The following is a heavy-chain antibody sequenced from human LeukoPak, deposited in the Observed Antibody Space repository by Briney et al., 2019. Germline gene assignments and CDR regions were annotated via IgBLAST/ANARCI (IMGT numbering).Heavy chain of an antibody. V-gene: IGHV4-39*01. D-gene: IGHD2/OR15-2a*01. Sequence: SETLSLTCTVSGGSISSGSYYWGWIRQPPGKGLEWIGTISYSGSTFYNPSLKSRVTISVDTSKNQFSLKLSSVTAADTAVYYCARSGILRRYYYMDVWGKGTTVTISS. CDR3: ARSGILRRYYYMDV. J-gene: IGHJ6*03. CDR1: GGSISSGSYY. CDR2: ISYSGST.